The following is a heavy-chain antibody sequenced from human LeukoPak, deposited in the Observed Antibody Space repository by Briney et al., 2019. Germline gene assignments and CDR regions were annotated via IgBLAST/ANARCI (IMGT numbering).Heavy chain of an antibody. V-gene: IGHV4-4*07. Sequence: SETLSLTCTVSGGSISSYYRSWIRQPAGKGLEWIGRIYTSGSTNYNPSLKSRVTISVDKSKNQFSLKLSSVTAEDTAVYYCARARPVRGVITGYFDYWGQGTLDTVSS. CDR2: IYTSGST. CDR1: GGSISSYY. CDR3: ARARPVRGVITGYFDY. J-gene: IGHJ4*02. D-gene: IGHD3-10*02.